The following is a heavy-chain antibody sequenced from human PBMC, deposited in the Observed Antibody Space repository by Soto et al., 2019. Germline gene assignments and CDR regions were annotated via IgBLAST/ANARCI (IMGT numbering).Heavy chain of an antibody. D-gene: IGHD3-22*01. J-gene: IGHJ4*02. Sequence: EVQLVESGGGLVQPGGSLRLSCAASGFTFSTYSMNWVRQAPGKGLEWVSYISSSSSTIFYTDSVKGRFTVSRDNAKNSLYPQMNSLRAEDTAVYSCARPTYYYDSSGPPAYWGQGTLGTVSS. CDR2: ISSSSSTI. CDR1: GFTFSTYS. CDR3: ARPTYYYDSSGPPAY. V-gene: IGHV3-48*01.